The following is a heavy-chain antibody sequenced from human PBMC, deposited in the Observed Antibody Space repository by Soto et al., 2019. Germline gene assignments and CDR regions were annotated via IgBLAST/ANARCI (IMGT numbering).Heavy chain of an antibody. CDR1: GYTFTSYG. J-gene: IGHJ6*03. D-gene: IGHD3-3*01. V-gene: IGHV1-18*01. CDR3: ARGFWSYDFWSFYDAGSNYYYFLYF. CDR2: ISAYNGNT. Sequence: GASVKVSCKASGYTFTSYGISWVRQAPGQGLEWMGWISAYNGNTNYAQKLQGRVTMTTDTSTSTAYMELRSLRSDDTAVYYCARGFWSYDFWSFYDAGSNYYYFLYFWGKGTTVTVSS.